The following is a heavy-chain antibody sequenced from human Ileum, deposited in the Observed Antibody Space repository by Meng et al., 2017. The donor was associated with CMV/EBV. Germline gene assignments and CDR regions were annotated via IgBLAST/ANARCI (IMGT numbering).Heavy chain of an antibody. CDR2: INPNSGYT. J-gene: IGHJ5*02. D-gene: IGHD5-18*01. V-gene: IGHV1-8*03. CDR1: GYTFCHYD. CDR3: TRGRRVAPSGILRYSWFDA. Sequence: ASVKVSCKASGYTFCHYDINWVRQAAGQGLEWMGYINPNSGYTGFSQKFQGRVTISMSTSINMTNMEFSSLRSEDTAMYFCTRGRRVAPSGILRYSWFDAWGQGTLVTVSS.